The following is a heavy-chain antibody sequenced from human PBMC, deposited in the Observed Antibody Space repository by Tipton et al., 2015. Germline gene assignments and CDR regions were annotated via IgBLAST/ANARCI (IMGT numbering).Heavy chain of an antibody. CDR1: EFTFSSYV. V-gene: IGHV3-30*01. Sequence: RSLRLSCAASEFTFSSYVLHWVRQTPGRGLEWVAFISYDGSIKYYGDSVKGRFSISRDNSKNTIYLQMNRLRAEDTAVYYCARDPRGYDYWYFDLWGRGTLVTVSS. D-gene: IGHD5-12*01. CDR2: ISYDGSIK. J-gene: IGHJ2*01. CDR3: ARDPRGYDYWYFDL.